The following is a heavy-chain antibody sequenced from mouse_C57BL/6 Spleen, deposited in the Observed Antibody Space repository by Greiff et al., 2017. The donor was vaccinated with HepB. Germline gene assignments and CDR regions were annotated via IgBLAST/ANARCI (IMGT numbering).Heavy chain of an antibody. V-gene: IGHV1-4*01. CDR3: ARSVYGNYFCYFDY. CDR2: INPSSGYT. J-gene: IGHJ2*01. Sequence: VQLQQSGAELARPGASVKMSCKASGYTFTSYTMHWVKQRPGQGLEWIGYINPSSGYTKYNQKFKDKATLTADKSSSTAYMQLSSLTSEDSAVYYYARSVYGNYFCYFDYWGQGTTLTVSS. CDR1: GYTFTSYT. D-gene: IGHD2-1*01.